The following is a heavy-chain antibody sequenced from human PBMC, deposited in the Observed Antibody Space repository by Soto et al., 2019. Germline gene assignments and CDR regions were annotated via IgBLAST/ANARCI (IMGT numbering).Heavy chain of an antibody. J-gene: IGHJ5*02. Sequence: QVQLQESGPGLVKPSETLSLTCTVSGGSISSGDYYWSWIRQYPGMGLEWIGYIYYSGSGHNNPSVPSRAPTSVDISTNEFSLKRSSVTAADTAVYYWARANLVPAYWEWFDPWGQGTLVTVSS. CDR3: ARANLVPAYWEWFDP. CDR1: GGSISSGDYY. CDR2: IYYSGSG. D-gene: IGHD2-2*01. V-gene: IGHV4-31*03.